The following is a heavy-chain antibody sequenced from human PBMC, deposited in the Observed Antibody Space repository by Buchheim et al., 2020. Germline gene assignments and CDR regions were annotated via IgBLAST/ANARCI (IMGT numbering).Heavy chain of an antibody. CDR1: GFTFSDYY. CDR2: ISSSGSTI. CDR3: ARDIYTGIVATNHTVAGTPILFDY. J-gene: IGHJ4*02. D-gene: IGHD5-12*01. V-gene: IGHV3-11*01. Sequence: QVQLVESGGGLVKPGGSLRLSCAASGFTFSDYYMSWIRQAPGKGLEWVSYISSSGSTIYYADSVKGRFTISRDNAKNSLYLQMNSLRAEDTAVYYCARDIYTGIVATNHTVAGTPILFDYWGQGTL.